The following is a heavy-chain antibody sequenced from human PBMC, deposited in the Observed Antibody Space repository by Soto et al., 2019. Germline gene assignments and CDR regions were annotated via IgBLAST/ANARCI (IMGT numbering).Heavy chain of an antibody. Sequence: SETLSLTCTVSGGSISSYYWSWIRQPPGKGLEWIGYIYYSGSTNYNPSLKSRVTISVDTSKNQFSLKLNSVTAADTAVYYCARQLGYCSGGSCYSFWFDPWGQGTPVTVS. V-gene: IGHV4-59*08. J-gene: IGHJ5*02. CDR2: IYYSGST. D-gene: IGHD2-15*01. CDR3: ARQLGYCSGGSCYSFWFDP. CDR1: GGSISSYY.